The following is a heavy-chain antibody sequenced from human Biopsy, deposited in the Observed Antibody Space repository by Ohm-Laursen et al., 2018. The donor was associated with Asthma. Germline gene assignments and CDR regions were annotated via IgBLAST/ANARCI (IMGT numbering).Heavy chain of an antibody. Sequence: SETLSLTCTVSGGSVSSGSYYWSWIRQPPGKGLEWIGYIYYTGTTNYNPSLKSRVSISVDTSKNQFSLKLTSVTAADTAVYYCARGWNCGGDCYSLDSWGQGTLVTVSS. CDR2: IYYTGTT. J-gene: IGHJ4*02. CDR1: GGSVSSGSYY. CDR3: ARGWNCGGDCYSLDS. V-gene: IGHV4-61*01. D-gene: IGHD2-21*02.